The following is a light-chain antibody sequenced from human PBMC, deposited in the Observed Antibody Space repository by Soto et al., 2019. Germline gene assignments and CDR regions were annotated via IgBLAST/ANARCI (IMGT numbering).Light chain of an antibody. CDR1: RGVGNN. CDR2: AAS. CDR3: QQHDDWPLT. Sequence: EIVLTQSPATLSLSLGERATLSCRASRGVGNNLAWYQQKPGQAPSLLIYAASTRATGIPARFRGSGSGTEFTLTISSLEPEDFAVYYCQQHDDWPLTFGGGTKVEVK. V-gene: IGKV3-11*01. J-gene: IGKJ4*01.